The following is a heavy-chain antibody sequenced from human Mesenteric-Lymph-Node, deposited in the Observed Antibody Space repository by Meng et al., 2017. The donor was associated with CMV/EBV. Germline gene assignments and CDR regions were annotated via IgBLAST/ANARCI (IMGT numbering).Heavy chain of an antibody. J-gene: IGHJ6*02. CDR2: INHSGST. Sequence: TLSLTGAVYGGSFSGYYWSWIRQPPGKGLEWIGEINHSGSTNYNPSLKSRVTISVDTSKNQFSLKLSSVTAADTAVYYCAGYCSSTSCYTASPIAAAVGGMDVWGQGTTVTVSS. CDR1: GGSFSGYY. V-gene: IGHV4-34*01. D-gene: IGHD2-2*02. CDR3: AGYCSSTSCYTASPIAAAVGGMDV.